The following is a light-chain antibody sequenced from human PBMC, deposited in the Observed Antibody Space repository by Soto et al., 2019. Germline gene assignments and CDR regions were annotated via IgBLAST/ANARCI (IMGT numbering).Light chain of an antibody. Sequence: DIQLTQSPSTLSAAVGDSVPITCLASQNIRNLLAWYQQKPGKAPKLLIYAASTLQSGVPSRFSGSGSGTEFTLTISSLQPEDFATYYCQQLNSYLITFGQGTRLEIK. V-gene: IGKV1-9*01. CDR2: AAS. J-gene: IGKJ5*01. CDR3: QQLNSYLIT. CDR1: QNIRNL.